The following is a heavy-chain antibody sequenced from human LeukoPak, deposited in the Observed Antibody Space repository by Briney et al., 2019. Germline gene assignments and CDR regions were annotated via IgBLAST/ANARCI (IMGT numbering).Heavy chain of an antibody. CDR2: IIPIFGTA. J-gene: IGHJ4*02. V-gene: IGHV1-69*06. D-gene: IGHD4/OR15-4a*01. Sequence: ASVKVSCKASGGTFSSYAISWVRQAPGQGLEWMGGIIPIFGTANYAQKFQGRVTITADKSTSTAYMELSSLRSEDTAVYYCARETGGGRRGAFDYWGQGTLVTVSS. CDR1: GGTFSSYA. CDR3: ARETGGGRRGAFDY.